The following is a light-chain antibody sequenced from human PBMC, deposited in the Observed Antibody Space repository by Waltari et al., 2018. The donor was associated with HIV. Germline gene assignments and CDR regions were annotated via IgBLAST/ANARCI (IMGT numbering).Light chain of an antibody. V-gene: IGLV1-40*01. CDR3: QSYDSSLSGV. J-gene: IGLJ2*01. Sequence: QSVLTQPPSVSGAPGQRVTISCPWSSSNIGAGHDVHWSPQLPGTAPKLPIYDNSNRPSGVPDRFSGSKSGTSASLAITGLQAEDEADYYCQSYDSSLSGVFGGGTKLTVL. CDR2: DNS. CDR1: SSNIGAGHD.